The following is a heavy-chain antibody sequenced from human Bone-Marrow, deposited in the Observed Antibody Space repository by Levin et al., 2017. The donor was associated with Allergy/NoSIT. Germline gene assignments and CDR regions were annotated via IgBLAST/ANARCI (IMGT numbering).Heavy chain of an antibody. CDR2: IHPTDSDT. CDR1: GYSFASYW. CDR3: ARRSGGFDY. J-gene: IGHJ4*02. V-gene: IGHV5-51*01. Sequence: GGSLRLSCKGSGYSFASYWIGWVRQMPGKGLERVGSIHPTDSDTIYSPSLQGQVTISADKSISTAYLQWSSLKASDIALYYCARRSGGFDYWGQGTLVTVSS. D-gene: IGHD2-15*01.